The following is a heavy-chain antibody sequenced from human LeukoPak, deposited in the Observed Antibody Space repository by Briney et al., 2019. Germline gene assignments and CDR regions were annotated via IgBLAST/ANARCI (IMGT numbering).Heavy chain of an antibody. CDR2: IYSSGST. D-gene: IGHD1-26*01. CDR3: AKSVGAAPFEY. J-gene: IGHJ4*02. CDR1: GGSFSGYY. V-gene: IGHV4-59*08. Sequence: SSETLSLTCAVYGGSFSGYYWSWIRQPPGKGLEWIGYIYSSGSTNSNPSLKSRVTMSVDTSKNQFSLKMSSVTAADTAVYYCAKSVGAAPFEYWGQGTLVTVSS.